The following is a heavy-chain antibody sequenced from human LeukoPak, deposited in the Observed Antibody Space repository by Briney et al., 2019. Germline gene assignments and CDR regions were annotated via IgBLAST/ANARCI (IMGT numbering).Heavy chain of an antibody. CDR3: ANKEGYGASDY. CDR2: ISAGGDGT. V-gene: IGHV3-23*01. D-gene: IGHD4-17*01. CDR1: GFRFSNYA. J-gene: IGHJ4*02. Sequence: GGSLRLSCAASGFRFSNYAMNWVRQAPGMGLAGVATISAGGDGTYFADFVRGRFTISRDNSRSTLYMQMNRLRTEDTAIYYCANKEGYGASDYWGQGTLVTVSS.